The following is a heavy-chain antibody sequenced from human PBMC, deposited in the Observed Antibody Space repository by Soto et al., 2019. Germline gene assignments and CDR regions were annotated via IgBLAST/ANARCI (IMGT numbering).Heavy chain of an antibody. CDR1: GYTFTSYY. Sequence: ASVKVSCKASGYTFTSYYMHWVRQAPGQGLEWMGIINPSGGSTSYAQKFQGRVTMTRDTSTSTVYMELSSLRSEDTAVYYCAREPIAVAVMTPYYYYGMDVWGQGTRVTFSS. CDR3: AREPIAVAVMTPYYYYGMDV. D-gene: IGHD6-19*01. CDR2: INPSGGST. J-gene: IGHJ6*02. V-gene: IGHV1-46*01.